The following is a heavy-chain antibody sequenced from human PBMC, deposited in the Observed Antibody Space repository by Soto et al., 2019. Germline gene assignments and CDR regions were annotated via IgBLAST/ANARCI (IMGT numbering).Heavy chain of an antibody. V-gene: IGHV3-30*18. CDR3: AKDRWIQLWQNWFDP. J-gene: IGHJ5*02. CDR2: ISYDGSNK. Sequence: GGSLRLSCAASGFTFSSYGMHWVRQAPGKGLEWVAVISYDGSNKYYADSVKGRFTISRDNSKNTLYLQMNSLRAEDTAVYYCAKDRWIQLWQNWFDPWGQGTLVTVSS. CDR1: GFTFSSYG. D-gene: IGHD5-18*01.